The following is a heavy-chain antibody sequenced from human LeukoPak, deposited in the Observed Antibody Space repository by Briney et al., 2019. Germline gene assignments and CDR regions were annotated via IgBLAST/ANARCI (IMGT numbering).Heavy chain of an antibody. CDR3: ARGGMVRSKNWYFDL. V-gene: IGHV4-34*01. CDR1: GGSFSGYY. D-gene: IGHD3-10*01. CDR2: INHSGST. J-gene: IGHJ2*01. Sequence: SETLSLTCAVYGGSFSGYYWSWIRQPPGKGLEWTGEINHSGSTNYNPSLKSRVTISVDTSKNQFSLKLSSVTAADTAVYYCARGGMVRSKNWYFDLWGRGTLVTVSS.